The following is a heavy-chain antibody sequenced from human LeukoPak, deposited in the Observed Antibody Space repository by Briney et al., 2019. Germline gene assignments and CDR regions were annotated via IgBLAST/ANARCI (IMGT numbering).Heavy chain of an antibody. D-gene: IGHD6-6*01. CDR2: ISSSSSYI. Sequence: GGSLRLSCAASGFTFSSYSMNWVGQAQGRGLGWVSSISSSSSYIYYADSVKGRFTISRDNAKNSLYLQMNSLRAEDTAVYYCARIGYSSSSWDYWGRGTLVTVSS. CDR3: ARIGYSSSSWDY. V-gene: IGHV3-21*01. CDR1: GFTFSSYS. J-gene: IGHJ4*02.